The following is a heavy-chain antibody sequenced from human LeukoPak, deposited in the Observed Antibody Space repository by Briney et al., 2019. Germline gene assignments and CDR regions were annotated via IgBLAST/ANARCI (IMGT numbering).Heavy chain of an antibody. J-gene: IGHJ4*02. Sequence: PGGSLRLSCAASGFTFSSYAMSWVRQAPGKGLEWVSTINGGGVNTHYADSVGGRFTISRDNSKNTLFLQMNSLRAEDTAVYYCAKDLGALIVVVTIDYWGQGTLVTVSS. V-gene: IGHV3-23*01. CDR1: GFTFSSYA. CDR2: INGGGVNT. D-gene: IGHD3-22*01. CDR3: AKDLGALIVVVTIDY.